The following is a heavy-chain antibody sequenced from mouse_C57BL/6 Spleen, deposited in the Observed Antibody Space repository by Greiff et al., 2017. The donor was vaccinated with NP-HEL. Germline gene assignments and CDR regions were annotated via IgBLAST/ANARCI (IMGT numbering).Heavy chain of an antibody. CDR2: ISDGGSYT. V-gene: IGHV5-4*03. CDR3: ARGELYGAMDY. D-gene: IGHD1-1*01. CDR1: GFTFSSYA. Sequence: EVMLVESGGGLVKPGGSLKLSCAASGFTFSSYAMSWVRQTPEKRLEWVATISDGGSYTYYPDNVKGRFTISRDNAKNNLYLQMSHLKSEDTAMYYCARGELYGAMDYWGQGTSVTVSS. J-gene: IGHJ4*01.